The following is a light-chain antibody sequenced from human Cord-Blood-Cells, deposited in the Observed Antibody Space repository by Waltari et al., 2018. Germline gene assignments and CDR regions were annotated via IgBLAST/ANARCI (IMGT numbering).Light chain of an antibody. Sequence: QSALTQPASVSGSPGQSITISCTGTSSDVGGYNSVSWYQQHPGKAPKLMLYEVSNRPSGVSTLCAGSKSGNTASLTISGLQAEDEADYYCSSYTSSSTLVFGGGTKLTVL. CDR2: EVS. J-gene: IGLJ3*02. CDR1: SSDVGGYNS. V-gene: IGLV2-14*01. CDR3: SSYTSSSTLV.